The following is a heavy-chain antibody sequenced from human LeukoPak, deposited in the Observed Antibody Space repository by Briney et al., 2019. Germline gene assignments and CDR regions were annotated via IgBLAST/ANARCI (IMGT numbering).Heavy chain of an antibody. J-gene: IGHJ4*02. CDR3: ARGKYDYVWGSYRFVFDY. CDR2: INHSGST. D-gene: IGHD3-16*02. Sequence: SETLSLTCAVYGGSFSGYYWSWIRQPPGKGLEWIGEINHSGSTNYNPYLKSRVTISVDTSKNQFSLKLSSVTAADTAVYYCARGKYDYVWGSYRFVFDYWGQGTLVTVSS. V-gene: IGHV4-34*01. CDR1: GGSFSGYY.